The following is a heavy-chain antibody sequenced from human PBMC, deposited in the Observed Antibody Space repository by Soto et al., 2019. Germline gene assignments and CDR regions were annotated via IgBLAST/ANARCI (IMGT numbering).Heavy chain of an antibody. Sequence: SSVKVSCQASGGTFSSYAISWVRQAPGQGLEWMGGIIPIFGTANYAQKFQGRVTITADESTSTAYMELSSLRSEDTAVYYCARQDYYDSSGYRLLRMYYGMDVWGQGTTVTVSS. V-gene: IGHV1-69*13. CDR1: GGTFSSYA. CDR3: ARQDYYDSSGYRLLRMYYGMDV. D-gene: IGHD3-22*01. CDR2: IIPIFGTA. J-gene: IGHJ6*02.